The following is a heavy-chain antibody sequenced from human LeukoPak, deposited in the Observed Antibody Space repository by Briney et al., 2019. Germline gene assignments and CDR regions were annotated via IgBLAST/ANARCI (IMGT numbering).Heavy chain of an antibody. CDR2: IYYSGST. CDR1: GGSISSSSYY. CDR3: ARPPYSSSWYYFDY. V-gene: IGHV4-39*01. Sequence: SETLSLTCTVSGGSISSSSYYWGWIRHPPGKGLEWIGSIYYSGSTYYNPSLKSRVTISVDTSKNQFSLKLSSVTAADTAVYYCARPPYSSSWYYFDYWGQGTLVTVSS. J-gene: IGHJ4*02. D-gene: IGHD6-13*01.